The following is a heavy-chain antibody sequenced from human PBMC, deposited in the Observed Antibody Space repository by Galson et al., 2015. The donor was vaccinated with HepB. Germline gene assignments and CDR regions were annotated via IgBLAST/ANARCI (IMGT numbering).Heavy chain of an antibody. CDR2: ISYDGSNK. V-gene: IGHV3-30*04. D-gene: IGHD5-18*01. Sequence: SLRLSCAASGFTFGSYAMHWVRQAPGKGLEWVAVISYDGSNKYYADSVKGRFTISRDNSKNTLYLQMNSLRAEDTAVYYCARDLQLWLYPPYYYYGMDVWGQGTTVTVSS. CDR1: GFTFGSYA. J-gene: IGHJ6*02. CDR3: ARDLQLWLYPPYYYYGMDV.